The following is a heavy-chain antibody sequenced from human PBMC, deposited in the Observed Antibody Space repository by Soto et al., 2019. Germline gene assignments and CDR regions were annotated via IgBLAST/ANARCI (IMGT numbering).Heavy chain of an antibody. CDR3: ARVFSSRYYPHHWLDP. CDR2: ITTYSGHT. J-gene: IGHJ5*02. Sequence: ASVKVSCDASGYSFTTHGITWVRQAPGQGLEWMGLITTYSGHTSYSPSLQGRVSMTRDTATSTAYMELKSLRADDTAVYYCARVFSSRYYPHHWLDPWGQGAMVTVSS. D-gene: IGHD6-13*01. V-gene: IGHV1-18*01. CDR1: GYSFTTHG.